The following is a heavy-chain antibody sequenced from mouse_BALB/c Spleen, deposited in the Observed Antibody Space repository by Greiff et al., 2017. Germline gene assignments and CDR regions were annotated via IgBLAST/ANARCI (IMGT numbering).Heavy chain of an antibody. Sequence: VQLQQFGAELVKPGASVKISCKASGYTFTDYNMDWVKQSHGKSLEWIGDINPNNGGTSYNQKFKGKATLTVDKSSSTAYMELRSLTSEDSAVYYCAKAMIPFAYWGQGTLVTVSA. J-gene: IGHJ3*01. CDR2: INPNNGGT. V-gene: IGHV1-18*01. CDR3: AKAMIPFAY. CDR1: GYTFTDYN. D-gene: IGHD2-4*01.